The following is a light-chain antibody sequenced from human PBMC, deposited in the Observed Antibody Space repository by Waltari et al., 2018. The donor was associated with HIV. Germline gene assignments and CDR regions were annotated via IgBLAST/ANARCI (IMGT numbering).Light chain of an antibody. Sequence: SSELTQPPSVSVSPGQTARITCSGDASPKASTRWFQQTPGQAPVVVIHKITERPSGIPERFSASRSGTTVTLTITGVQTDDEADYYCLSADNSGTYVFGPGTTVTVL. CDR3: LSADNSGTYV. V-gene: IGLV3-25*03. CDR1: ASPKAS. J-gene: IGLJ1*01. CDR2: KIT.